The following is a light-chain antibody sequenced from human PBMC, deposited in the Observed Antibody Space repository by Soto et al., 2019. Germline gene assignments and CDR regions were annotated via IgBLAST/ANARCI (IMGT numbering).Light chain of an antibody. Sequence: QSALTQPASVSVSPGQSITISCTGTSSDVGGYNYVSWYQQHPGKAPKLMIYEVSNRPSGVSNRFSGSKSGNTASLTISGLQAEDEADYYCRSYTSSRIDYVFGTGTKLTVL. CDR2: EVS. J-gene: IGLJ1*01. CDR1: SSDVGGYNY. CDR3: RSYTSSRIDYV. V-gene: IGLV2-14*01.